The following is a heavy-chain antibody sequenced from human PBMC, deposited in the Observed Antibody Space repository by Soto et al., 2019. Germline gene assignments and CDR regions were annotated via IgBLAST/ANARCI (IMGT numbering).Heavy chain of an antibody. Sequence: EVQLLESGGGLVQPGGSLRLSCAASGFTFSSYAMSWVRQAPGKGLEWVSAISGSGGSTYYADSVKGRFTISRDNSKNTLYLQMNSLRAEDTAVYYCAKDIVLCTNGVCLYYYYGMDVWGQGTTVTVSS. CDR2: ISGSGGST. CDR3: AKDIVLCTNGVCLYYYYGMDV. CDR1: GFTFSSYA. V-gene: IGHV3-23*01. J-gene: IGHJ6*02. D-gene: IGHD2-8*01.